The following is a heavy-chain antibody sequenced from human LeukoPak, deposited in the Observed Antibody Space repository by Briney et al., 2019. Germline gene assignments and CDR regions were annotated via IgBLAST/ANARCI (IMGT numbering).Heavy chain of an antibody. J-gene: IGHJ4*02. CDR2: ICPADSDT. Sequence: GESLKISCKGSGYSFATYWIAWLRQMPGKGLEWMGIICPADSDTRYSPSFQGQVTISADKSFSTAYLQWSSLKASDTAMYYCARRIGQDGSGRSFDYWGQGTLVTVSS. D-gene: IGHD3-10*01. CDR1: GYSFATYW. V-gene: IGHV5-51*01. CDR3: ARRIGQDGSGRSFDY.